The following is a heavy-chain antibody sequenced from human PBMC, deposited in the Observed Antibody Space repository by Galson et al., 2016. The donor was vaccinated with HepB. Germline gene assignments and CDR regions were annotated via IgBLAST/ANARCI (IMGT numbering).Heavy chain of an antibody. CDR1: GFVFSDYY. CDR2: ISNSGNTV. J-gene: IGHJ6*02. V-gene: IGHV3-11*01. D-gene: IGHD6-19*01. CDR3: ARDGSGWYLREPGMDV. Sequence: SLRLSCAASGFVFSDYYMTWVRQAPGKGLEWVSYISNSGNTVYYIDSVKGRFTISRDNAKRSLYLRMNSLRAEDTAVYYCARDGSGWYLREPGMDVWGQGTTVNVFS.